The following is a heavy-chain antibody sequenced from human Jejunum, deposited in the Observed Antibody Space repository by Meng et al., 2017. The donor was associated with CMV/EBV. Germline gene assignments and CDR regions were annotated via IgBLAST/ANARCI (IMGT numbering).Heavy chain of an antibody. CDR3: ARELPASWEPFDY. D-gene: IGHD1-26*01. V-gene: IGHV3-48*03. Sequence: GFTFSSYEFNWVRQAPGKGLEWLSHINPGGTTIYYADSVKGRFTISRDDAKSSLYLQMSSLRADDTAVYYCARELPASWEPFDYWGQGTLVTVSS. CDR1: GFTFSSYE. CDR2: INPGGTTI. J-gene: IGHJ4*02.